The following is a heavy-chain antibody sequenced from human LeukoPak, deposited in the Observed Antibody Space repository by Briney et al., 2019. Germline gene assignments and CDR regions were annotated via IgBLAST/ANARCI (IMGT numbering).Heavy chain of an antibody. J-gene: IGHJ4*02. D-gene: IGHD2-15*01. Sequence: AGGSLRLSCAASGFTFSSYWMSWVRQAPGKGLEWVANIKQDGSEKYYADSMKGRFTISRDNSKNTLYLQMNSLRAEDTAVYYCAKENIVVVVAATPSNYYFDYWGQGTLVTVSS. CDR1: GFTFSSYW. V-gene: IGHV3-7*01. CDR2: IKQDGSEK. CDR3: AKENIVVVVAATPSNYYFDY.